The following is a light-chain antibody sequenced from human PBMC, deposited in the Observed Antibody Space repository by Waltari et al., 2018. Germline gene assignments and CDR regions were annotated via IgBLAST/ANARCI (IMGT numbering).Light chain of an antibody. CDR2: WAS. J-gene: IGKJ1*01. Sequence: DIVMTQSPDSLAVSLGERATVNCKSSQSVLYSPNNKNYLAWYQQKPGQPPKLLIYWASTRESGVPDRFSGSESGTDFTLTISSLQAEDVAVYYCQQYYDIPWTFGQGTKVEIK. CDR1: QSVLYSPNNKNY. CDR3: QQYYDIPWT. V-gene: IGKV4-1*01.